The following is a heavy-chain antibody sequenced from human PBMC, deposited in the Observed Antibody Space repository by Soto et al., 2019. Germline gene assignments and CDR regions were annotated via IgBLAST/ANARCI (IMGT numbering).Heavy chain of an antibody. J-gene: IGHJ4*02. Sequence: GGSLRLSCAASGFTFSSYGMHWVRQAPGKGLEWVAVISYDGSNKYYADSVKGRFTISRDNSKNTLYLQMNSLRAEDTAVYYCAKDFFRDYDSSGYYPFDYWGQGTLVTVAS. CDR2: ISYDGSNK. CDR1: GFTFSSYG. D-gene: IGHD3-22*01. V-gene: IGHV3-30*18. CDR3: AKDFFRDYDSSGYYPFDY.